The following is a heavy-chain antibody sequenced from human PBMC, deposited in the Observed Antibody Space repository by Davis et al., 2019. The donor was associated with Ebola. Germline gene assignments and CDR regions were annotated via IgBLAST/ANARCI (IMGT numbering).Heavy chain of an antibody. CDR3: ARDGLELTLDY. CDR2: IKQDGSEK. D-gene: IGHD1-7*01. Sequence: PGGSLRLSCAASGFTFSSYGMHWVRQAPGKGLEWVANIKQDGSEKYYVDSVKGRFTISRDNSKNTLYLQMNSLRAEDTAVYYCARDGLELTLDYWGQGTLVTVSS. J-gene: IGHJ4*02. CDR1: GFTFSSYG. V-gene: IGHV3-7*01.